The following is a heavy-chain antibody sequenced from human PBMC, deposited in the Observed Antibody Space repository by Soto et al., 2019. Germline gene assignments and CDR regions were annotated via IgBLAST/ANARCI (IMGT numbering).Heavy chain of an antibody. D-gene: IGHD2-2*01. Sequence: SETLSLTCTVSGGSISSGDYFWSWIRQPPGKGLEWIGYIYYTGSTYSNPSLKSRVTISIDTSKNQFSLKLTSVTAADTAVYYCARVHYQLPYFDYWGQGTLVTVSS. V-gene: IGHV4-30-4*01. CDR3: ARVHYQLPYFDY. CDR2: IYYTGST. CDR1: GGSISSGDYF. J-gene: IGHJ4*02.